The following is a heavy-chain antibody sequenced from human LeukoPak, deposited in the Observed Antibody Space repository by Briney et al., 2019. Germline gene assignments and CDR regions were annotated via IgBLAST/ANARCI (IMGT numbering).Heavy chain of an antibody. CDR2: ISYDGSNK. CDR3: AREWSDIVVVPAAPGELGYYGMDV. V-gene: IGHV3-30*19. Sequence: PGRSLRLSCAASGFTFSSYGMHWVRQAPGKGLEWVAVISYDGSNKYYADSVKGRFTISRDNSKNTLYLQMNSLRAEDTAVYYCAREWSDIVVVPAAPGELGYYGMDVWGQGTTVTVSS. D-gene: IGHD2-2*01. J-gene: IGHJ6*02. CDR1: GFTFSSYG.